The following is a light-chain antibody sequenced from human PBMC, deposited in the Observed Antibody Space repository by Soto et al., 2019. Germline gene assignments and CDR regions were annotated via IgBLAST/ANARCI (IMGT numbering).Light chain of an antibody. V-gene: IGKV1-5*01. CDR2: DAS. J-gene: IGKJ1*01. Sequence: DIQMTQSPSTLSASVGDRVTITCRARQTISSWLAWYQQKPGKAPNLLIYDASTLESGVPSRFSGSGSGTEFTLTINSLQPDDFATYYCQQYYSYPRTFGQGTKVDNK. CDR1: QTISSW. CDR3: QQYYSYPRT.